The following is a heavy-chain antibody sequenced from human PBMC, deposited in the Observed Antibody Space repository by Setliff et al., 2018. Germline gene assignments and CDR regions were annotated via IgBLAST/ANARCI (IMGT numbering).Heavy chain of an antibody. CDR2: IYQSGNT. V-gene: IGHV4-39*02. Sequence: SQTLSLTCAVSGGSISSRSYYWGWIRQPPGKGLQWIGKIYQSGNTYYNPSLESRVTISVDTSGNHFSLRLRSVTAADTAVYFCARDNTMVGATDYWGLGTLVTVSS. CDR1: GGSISSRSYY. D-gene: IGHD1-26*01. CDR3: ARDNTMVGATDY. J-gene: IGHJ4*02.